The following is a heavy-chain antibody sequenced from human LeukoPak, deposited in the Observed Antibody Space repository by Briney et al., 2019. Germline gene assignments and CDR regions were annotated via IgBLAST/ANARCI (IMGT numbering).Heavy chain of an antibody. V-gene: IGHV7-4-1*02. J-gene: IGHJ4*02. CDR1: GYTFTSYA. CDR3: ARVDWSSGGGGFDY. D-gene: IGHD6-19*01. Sequence: ASVKVSCKASGYTFTSYAMNWVRQAPGQGLEWMGRINTNTGNPTYAQGFTGRFVLSLDTSVSTAYLQISSLKAEDTAVYYCARVDWSSGGGGFDYWGQGTLVTVSS. CDR2: INTNTGNP.